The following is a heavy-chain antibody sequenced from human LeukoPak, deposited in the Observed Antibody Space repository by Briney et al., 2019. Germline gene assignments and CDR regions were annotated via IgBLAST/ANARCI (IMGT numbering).Heavy chain of an antibody. Sequence: ASVKVSCKASGYTFTGYYMHWVRQAPGQGLEWMGWISAYNGNTNYAQKLQGRVTMTTDTSTSTAYMELRSLRSDDTAVYYCARDPGRYYYGSGSYYFGYWGQGTLVTVSS. D-gene: IGHD3-10*01. CDR3: ARDPGRYYYGSGSYYFGY. CDR2: ISAYNGNT. J-gene: IGHJ4*02. CDR1: GYTFTGYY. V-gene: IGHV1-18*04.